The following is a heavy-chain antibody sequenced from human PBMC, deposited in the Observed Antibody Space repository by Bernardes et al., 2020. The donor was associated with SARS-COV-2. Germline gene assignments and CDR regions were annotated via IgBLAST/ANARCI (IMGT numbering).Heavy chain of an antibody. D-gene: IGHD3-3*01. CDR1: GYTFTSYG. CDR2: ISAYNGNT. Sequence: ASVKVSCKASGYTFTSYGISWVRQAPGQGLEWMGWISAYNGNTNYAQKLQGRVTMTTDTSTSTAYMELRSLRSDDTAVYYCARVIGITIFGVVIGPEYYFDYWGQGTLVTVSS. CDR3: ARVIGITIFGVVIGPEYYFDY. V-gene: IGHV1-18*04. J-gene: IGHJ4*02.